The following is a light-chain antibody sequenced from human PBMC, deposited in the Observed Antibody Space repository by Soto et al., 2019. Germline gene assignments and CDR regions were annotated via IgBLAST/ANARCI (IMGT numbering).Light chain of an antibody. Sequence: EIVLTQSPGSLSLSPGDGATLYCRASQSVSTRDLAWYQQKPGQPPRLLIYGASTRATGIPARFSGSGSGTEFTLTISSLQPEDFAVYYCQQYNNWPPTWTFGQGTKVDIK. CDR2: GAS. V-gene: IGKV3-15*01. J-gene: IGKJ1*01. CDR1: QSVSTRD. CDR3: QQYNNWPPTWT.